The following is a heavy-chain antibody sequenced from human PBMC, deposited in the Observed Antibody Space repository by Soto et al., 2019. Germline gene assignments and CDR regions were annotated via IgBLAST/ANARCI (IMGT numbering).Heavy chain of an antibody. V-gene: IGHV4-59*11. D-gene: IGHD6-13*01. CDR3: ARAGSSWYGKSDY. Sequence: PSETLSLTCTVSGGSITNHYWSWIWQPPGKGLEWIGYIYYSGSPNYNPSLRSRVTISVDTSKNQFFLKLNSVTAADTAVYYCARAGSSWYGKSDYWGQGILVTVSS. J-gene: IGHJ4*01. CDR1: GGSITNHY. CDR2: IYYSGSP.